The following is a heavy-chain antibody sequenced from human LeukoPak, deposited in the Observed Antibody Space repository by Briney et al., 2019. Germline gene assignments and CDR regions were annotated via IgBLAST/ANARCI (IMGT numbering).Heavy chain of an antibody. Sequence: GGSLRLSCTASGFTFGDYAMSWFRQAPGKGLEWVGFIRSKAYGGTTEYAASVKGRFTISRDDSKSIAYLQMNSLKTEDTAVYYCTRVATVTEYYFDYWGQGTLVTVSS. CDR2: IRSKAYGGTT. D-gene: IGHD4-17*01. J-gene: IGHJ4*02. V-gene: IGHV3-49*03. CDR1: GFTFGDYA. CDR3: TRVATVTEYYFDY.